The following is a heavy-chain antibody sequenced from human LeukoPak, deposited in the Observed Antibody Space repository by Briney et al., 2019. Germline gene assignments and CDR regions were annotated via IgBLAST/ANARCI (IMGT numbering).Heavy chain of an antibody. J-gene: IGHJ4*02. CDR1: GFTFSSYG. CDR3: AKGSGRIVVPAAIV. D-gene: IGHD2-2*02. Sequence: PGGSLRLSCAASGFTFSSYGMHWVRQAPGRGLEWVSAIGGRDGRTYYTDSVKGRFTISRDNSKNTLYLQMNSLRAEDTAVYYCAKGSGRIVVPAAIVWGQGTLVAVSS. V-gene: IGHV3-23*01. CDR2: IGGRDGRT.